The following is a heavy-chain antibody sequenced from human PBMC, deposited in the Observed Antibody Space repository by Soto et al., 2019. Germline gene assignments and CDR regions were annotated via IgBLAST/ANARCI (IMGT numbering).Heavy chain of an antibody. D-gene: IGHD5-18*01. CDR3: AKGGRGYSYGYLDY. Sequence: EVQLLESGGGLVQPGGSLRLSCAASGFTFSSYAMSWVRQAPGKGLEWVSAISGSGGSTYYADSVKGRFTISRDNSKKTLYLQRARLRAEGAAVYYCAKGGRGYSYGYLDYGGEGTLVTVSS. CDR2: ISGSGGST. CDR1: GFTFSSYA. J-gene: IGHJ4*02. V-gene: IGHV3-23*01.